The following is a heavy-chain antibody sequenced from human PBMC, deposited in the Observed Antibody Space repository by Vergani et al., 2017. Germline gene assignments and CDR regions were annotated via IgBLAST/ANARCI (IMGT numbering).Heavy chain of an antibody. CDR2: IDHTGRP. J-gene: IGHJ6*03. CDR1: GGSFTSYH. D-gene: IGHD4-11*01. Sequence: QVQLQQWGGGLLKPSETLSLTCVVNGGSFTSYHWTWLRQSPGEGLEWVGEIDHTGRPDYNPSLKSRLTMSVDKSRNQFSLTLNSVTATDTAIYFCARVNTETNGHLYYYYYMDVWGQGTAVTVS. V-gene: IGHV4-34*01. CDR3: ARVNTETNGHLYYYYYMDV.